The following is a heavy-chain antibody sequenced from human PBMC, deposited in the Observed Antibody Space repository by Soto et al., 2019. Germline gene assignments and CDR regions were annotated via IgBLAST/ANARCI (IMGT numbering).Heavy chain of an antibody. CDR1: GYTFTSYA. D-gene: IGHD2-2*01. J-gene: IGHJ4*02. Sequence: QVQLVQSGAEVKKPGASVKVSCKASGYTFTSYAMHWVRQAPGQRLEWMGWINAGNGNTKYSQKFQGRVTITRDTSAGTAYMELSSLRSEDTAVYYCARVRVVVPAASLRFHSWGQETLVTVSS. CDR3: ARVRVVVPAASLRFHS. CDR2: INAGNGNT. V-gene: IGHV1-3*01.